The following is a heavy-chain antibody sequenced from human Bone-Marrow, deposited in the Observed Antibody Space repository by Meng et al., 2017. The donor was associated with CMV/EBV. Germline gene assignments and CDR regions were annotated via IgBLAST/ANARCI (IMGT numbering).Heavy chain of an antibody. Sequence: SQTLSLTCAISGDSVSNNDTAWNWIRQSPSRGLEWLGRTYYRSKWYNDYALSVKSRIMINPDTSKNQFYLQLDSVTPEDTAVYYCVREGSWLTIGNWFDSWGQGTLVTVSS. V-gene: IGHV6-1*01. CDR3: VREGSWLTIGNWFDS. J-gene: IGHJ5*01. CDR2: TYYRSKWYN. D-gene: IGHD2-15*01. CDR1: GDSVSNNDTA.